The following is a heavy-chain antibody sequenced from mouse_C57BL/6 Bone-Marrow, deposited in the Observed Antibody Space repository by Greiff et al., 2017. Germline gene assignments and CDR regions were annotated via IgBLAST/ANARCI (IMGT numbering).Heavy chain of an antibody. V-gene: IGHV1-81*01. D-gene: IGHD1-1*01. Sequence: VQLQQSGAELARPGASVKLSCKASGYTFTSYGISWVKQRTGPGLEWIGEIYPRSGNTYYNEKFKGKATLTADKSYSTAYMELRRLTSEDSAVYFCARFHYCGSTHWYFDVGGTGTTVTVSS. CDR3: ARFHYCGSTHWYFDV. CDR1: GYTFTSYG. CDR2: IYPRSGNT. J-gene: IGHJ1*03.